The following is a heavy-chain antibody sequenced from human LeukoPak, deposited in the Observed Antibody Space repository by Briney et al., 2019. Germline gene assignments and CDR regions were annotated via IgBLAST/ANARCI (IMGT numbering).Heavy chain of an antibody. V-gene: IGHV4-59*01. J-gene: IGHJ4*02. CDR2: ISNTGST. CDR1: GVSISSYY. Sequence: PSETLSLTCNVSGVSISSYYWSWIRQPPGKGLEWIGYISNTGSTNYNPSLKSRVTISVDTSKNQFSLNLSSVTAADTGVYYCARYRSRGFDDWGQGTLVTVSS. D-gene: IGHD3-10*01. CDR3: ARYRSRGFDD.